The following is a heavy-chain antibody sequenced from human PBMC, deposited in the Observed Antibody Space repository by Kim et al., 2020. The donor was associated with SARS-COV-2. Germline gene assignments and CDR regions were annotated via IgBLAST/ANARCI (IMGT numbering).Heavy chain of an antibody. Sequence: ASVKVSCKASGYTFTSYAMNWVRQAPGQGLEWMGWINTNTGNPTYAQGFTGRFVFSLDTSVSTAYLQISSLKAEDTAVYYCARGGRLSPYDILTGYWFRLGYDWGQGTLVTVSA. J-gene: IGHJ4*02. V-gene: IGHV7-4-1*02. D-gene: IGHD3-9*01. CDR1: GYTFTSYA. CDR2: INTNTGNP. CDR3: ARGGRLSPYDILTGYWFRLGYD.